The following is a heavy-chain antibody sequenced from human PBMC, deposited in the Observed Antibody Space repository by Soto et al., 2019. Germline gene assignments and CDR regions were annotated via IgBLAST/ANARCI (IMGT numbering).Heavy chain of an antibody. Sequence: EVQLVESGGGLVQPGGSLRLSCAASGFTFSNDWMHWVRQAAGKGPVWVSRINMDGSSTNYADSVKGRFTISRDNAKNTLYLQMNCLRVDDTAIYFCARGPRGVYGNDYWGQGALVTVSS. CDR2: INMDGSST. CDR3: ARGPRGVYGNDY. J-gene: IGHJ4*02. V-gene: IGHV3-74*01. D-gene: IGHD2-8*02. CDR1: GFTFSNDW.